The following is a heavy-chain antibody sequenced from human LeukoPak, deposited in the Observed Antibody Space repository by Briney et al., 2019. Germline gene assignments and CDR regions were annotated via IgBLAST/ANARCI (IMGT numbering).Heavy chain of an antibody. D-gene: IGHD4-17*01. V-gene: IGHV3-23*01. Sequence: PGGSLRLSCAASGFTFSSYAMSWVRQAPGKGLEWVSAISGSGGSTYYADSVKGRFTISRDNSKNTLYLQMNSLRAEDTAVYYCAKVGSDYGDYLTHFDYWGQGTLVTVSS. CDR2: ISGSGGST. CDR1: GFTFSSYA. J-gene: IGHJ4*02. CDR3: AKVGSDYGDYLTHFDY.